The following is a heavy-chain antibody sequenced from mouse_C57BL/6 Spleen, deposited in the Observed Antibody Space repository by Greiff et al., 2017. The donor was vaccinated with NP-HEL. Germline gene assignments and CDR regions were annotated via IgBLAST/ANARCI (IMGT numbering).Heavy chain of an antibody. J-gene: IGHJ3*01. Sequence: QVQLQQPGAELVRPGSSVKLSCKASGYTFTSYWMDWVKQRPGQGLEWIGNIYPSDSEIHYNQTFKDKATLTVDKSSSTAYMQLSSLTCEDSAVYYCGRAGGYSHLAGFADWGQGTLVTVSA. CDR2: IYPSDSEI. CDR1: GYTFTSYW. D-gene: IGHD2-12*01. V-gene: IGHV1-61*01. CDR3: GRAGGYSHLAGFAD.